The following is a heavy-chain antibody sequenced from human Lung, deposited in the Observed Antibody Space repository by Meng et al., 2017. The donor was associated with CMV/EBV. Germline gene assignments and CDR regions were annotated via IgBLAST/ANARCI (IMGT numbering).Heavy chain of an antibody. V-gene: IGHV3-21*01. CDR1: GFTFSSYS. CDR2: ISSSSSYL. D-gene: IGHD6-13*01. J-gene: IGHJ4*02. CDR3: ARDHRTSIAAAGTVDY. Sequence: GGSLRLSCAASGFTFSSYSMNWVRQAPGKGLEWVSSISSSSSYLYYADPVKGRFTISRDNAKNTLYLQMNSLRAKDTAVYYCARDHRTSIAAAGTVDYWGQGTLVTVSS.